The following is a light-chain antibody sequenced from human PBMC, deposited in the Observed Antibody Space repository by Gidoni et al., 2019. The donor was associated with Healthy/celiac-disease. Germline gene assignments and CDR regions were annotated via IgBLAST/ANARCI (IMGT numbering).Light chain of an antibody. Sequence: DIQRNQSPSSLSASVGDRVTIPCQASQSISSYLDWYLQKPGKAPKLLIYAASSLQSGVPSRFSGSGSGTDFTLTISSLQPEDFATYYCQQSYSTPRTFGGGTKVEIK. V-gene: IGKV1-39*01. CDR3: QQSYSTPRT. CDR1: QSISSY. J-gene: IGKJ4*01. CDR2: AAS.